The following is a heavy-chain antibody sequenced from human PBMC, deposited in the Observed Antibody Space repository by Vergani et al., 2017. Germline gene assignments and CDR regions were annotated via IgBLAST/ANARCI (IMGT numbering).Heavy chain of an antibody. CDR2: VSESGST. D-gene: IGHD6-25*01. Sequence: QVQLQQWGAGLLKPSETLSLTCAVYGRPLSGYYWSWIRQPPGKELEWIGEVSESGSTNYNPSLKSRVTISIDTSKSHFSLKLSSVTAADTAVYYCARVDTQVPATSHFYYMDVWGKGTTVVVSS. CDR3: ARVDTQVPATSHFYYMDV. CDR1: GRPLSGYY. J-gene: IGHJ6*03. V-gene: IGHV4-34*01.